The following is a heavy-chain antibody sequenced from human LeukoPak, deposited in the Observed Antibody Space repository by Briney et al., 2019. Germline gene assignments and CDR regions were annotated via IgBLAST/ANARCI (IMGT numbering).Heavy chain of an antibody. CDR1: GGSISSYY. CDR3: ARARGLRFLEWLL. CDR2: IYYSGST. V-gene: IGHV4-59*01. D-gene: IGHD3-3*01. Sequence: KPSETLSLTCTVSGGSISSYYWSWIRQPPGKGLEWIGYIYYSGSTNYNPSLKSRVTISVDTSKNQFSLKLSSVTAADTAVYYCARARGLRFLEWLLWGQGTLVTVSS. J-gene: IGHJ4*02.